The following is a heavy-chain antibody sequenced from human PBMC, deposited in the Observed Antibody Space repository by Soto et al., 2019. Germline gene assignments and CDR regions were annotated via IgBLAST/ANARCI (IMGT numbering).Heavy chain of an antibody. J-gene: IGHJ6*03. CDR3: ARQGGAAPPYYYYYYMDV. CDR2: IYPGDSDT. CDR1: GYSFTSYW. D-gene: IGHD6-13*01. Sequence: EVQLVQSGAEVKKPGESLKISCKGSGYSFTSYWIGWVRQMPGKGLEWMGIIYPGDSDTRYSPSFQGQVTISADKSISTAYLQWSSLKASDTAMYYCARQGGAAPPYYYYYYMDVWGKGTTVTVSS. V-gene: IGHV5-51*01.